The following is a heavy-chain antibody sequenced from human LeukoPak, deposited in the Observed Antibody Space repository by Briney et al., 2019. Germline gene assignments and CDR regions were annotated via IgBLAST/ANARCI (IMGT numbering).Heavy chain of an antibody. V-gene: IGHV1-69*04. CDR1: GYTLNDHY. CDR3: ARVKDGSGSYWGLRYYYYGMDV. CDR2: IIPILGIA. J-gene: IGHJ6*02. Sequence: GASVKVSCKASGYTLNDHYTHWVRRAPGQGLEWMGRIIPILGIANYAQKFQGRVTITADKSTSTAYMELSSLRSEDTAVYYCARVKDGSGSYWGLRYYYYGMDVWGQGTTVTVSS. D-gene: IGHD3-10*01.